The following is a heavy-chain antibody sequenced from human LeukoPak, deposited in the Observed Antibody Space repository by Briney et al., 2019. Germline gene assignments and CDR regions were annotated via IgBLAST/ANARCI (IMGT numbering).Heavy chain of an antibody. D-gene: IGHD6-19*01. J-gene: IGHJ4*02. V-gene: IGHV3-23*01. Sequence: PGGSLRLSCAASGFRFTYYGMSWVRQAPGKGLEWVSGISGSRSDETTYYADSVKGRFTISRDNSKNTVYLQMNSPRAEDTAVYYCAKDPDEGIAVAGFDYWGQGTPVTVSS. CDR1: GFRFTYYG. CDR3: AKDPDEGIAVAGFDY. CDR2: ISGSRSDETT.